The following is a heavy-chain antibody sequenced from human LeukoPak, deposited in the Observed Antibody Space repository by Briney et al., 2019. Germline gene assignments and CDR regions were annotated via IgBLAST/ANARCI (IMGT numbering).Heavy chain of an antibody. CDR2: IYPGDSDT. Sequence: GASLQISCQGSGYIFTSYWIGWGRQLPGKGLEWMGIIYPGDSDTRYSPSFQGQVTISADKSISTAYLQWSSLKASYTAMYYCARGGYYTGRYWGQGTLVTVSS. V-gene: IGHV5-51*01. CDR3: ARGGYYTGRY. J-gene: IGHJ4*02. D-gene: IGHD3-3*01. CDR1: GYIFTSYW.